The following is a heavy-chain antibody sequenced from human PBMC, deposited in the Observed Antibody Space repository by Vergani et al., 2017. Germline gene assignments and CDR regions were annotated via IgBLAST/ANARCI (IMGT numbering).Heavy chain of an antibody. D-gene: IGHD4-11*01. V-gene: IGHV3-43*01. CDR1: GFTFDDYT. Sequence: VQLVESGGVVVQPGGSLRLSCAASGFTFDDYTMHWVRQAPGKGLEWVSLISWDGGSTYYADSVKGRFTISRDNSKNSLYLQMNSLRTEDTALYYCAKGSHGTVTSPFDYWGQGTLVTVSS. CDR3: AKGSHGTVTSPFDY. J-gene: IGHJ4*02. CDR2: ISWDGGST.